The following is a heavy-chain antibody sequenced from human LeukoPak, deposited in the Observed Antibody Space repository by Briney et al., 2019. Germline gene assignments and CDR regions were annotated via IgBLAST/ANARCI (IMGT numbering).Heavy chain of an antibody. CDR2: IIPIFGTA. D-gene: IGHD3-10*01. CDR3: ARPYYYGSGSPDYYYGTDV. V-gene: IGHV1-69*01. CDR1: GGTFSSYA. J-gene: IGHJ6*02. Sequence: SVKVSCKASGGTFSSYAISWVRQAPGQGLEWMGGIIPIFGTANYAQKFQGRVTITADESTSTAYMELSSLRSEDTAVYYCARPYYYGSGSPDYYYGTDVWGQGTTVTVSS.